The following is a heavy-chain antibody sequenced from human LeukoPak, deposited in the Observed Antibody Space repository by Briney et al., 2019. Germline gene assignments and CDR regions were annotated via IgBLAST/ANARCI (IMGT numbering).Heavy chain of an antibody. CDR1: GFTFSNAW. Sequence: GGSLRLSCAASGFTFSNAWMSWVRQAPGKGLEWVGRIKSKTDGGTTDYAAPVKGRFTISRDDSKNTLYLQMNSLKTEDTAVYYCTTEDRHKLYCSSTSCYVAKPKDNWFDPWGQGTLVTVSS. CDR2: IKSKTDGGTT. V-gene: IGHV3-15*01. CDR3: TTEDRHKLYCSSTSCYVAKPKDNWFDP. J-gene: IGHJ5*02. D-gene: IGHD2-2*01.